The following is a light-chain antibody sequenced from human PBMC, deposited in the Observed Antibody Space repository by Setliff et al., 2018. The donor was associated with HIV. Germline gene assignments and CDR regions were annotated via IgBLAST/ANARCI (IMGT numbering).Light chain of an antibody. J-gene: IGLJ1*01. Sequence: QSALTQPASVSGSPGQSITISCTGTSSDVGTYNAVYWYQQHPGKAPKLMIYDVSTRPSGVSNRFFGSKSGNTASLTISGLQTEDEADYYCSSYTSSSTDVFGTGTKV. CDR3: SSYTSSSTDV. CDR2: DVS. V-gene: IGLV2-14*01. CDR1: SSDVGTYNA.